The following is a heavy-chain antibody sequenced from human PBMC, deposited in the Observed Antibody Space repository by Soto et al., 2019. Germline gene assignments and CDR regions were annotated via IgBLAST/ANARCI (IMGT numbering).Heavy chain of an antibody. CDR1: GFTFSSYG. V-gene: IGHV3-30*03. CDR2: ISYDGSNK. D-gene: IGHD3-3*01. Sequence: GGSLRLSCAASGFTFSSYGMHWVRQAPGKGLEWVAVISYDGSNKYYADSVKGRFTISRDNSKNTLYLQMNSLRAEDTAVYYCATPVGTYYDFWSGVDYWGQGTLVTVSS. CDR3: ATPVGTYYDFWSGVDY. J-gene: IGHJ4*02.